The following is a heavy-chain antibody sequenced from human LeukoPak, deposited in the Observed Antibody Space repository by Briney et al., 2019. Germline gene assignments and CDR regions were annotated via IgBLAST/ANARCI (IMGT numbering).Heavy chain of an antibody. V-gene: IGHV1-8*01. CDR3: ARGNTPGVDYYYGMDV. CDR2: MNPNSGNT. D-gene: IGHD2-15*01. J-gene: IGHJ6*02. CDR1: GYTFTSYD. Sequence: ASVKVSCKASGYTFTSYDINWVRRATGQGLEWMGWMNPNSGNTGYAQKFQGRVTMTRNTSISTAYMELSSLRSEDTAVYYCARGNTPGVDYYYGMDVWGQGTTVTVSS.